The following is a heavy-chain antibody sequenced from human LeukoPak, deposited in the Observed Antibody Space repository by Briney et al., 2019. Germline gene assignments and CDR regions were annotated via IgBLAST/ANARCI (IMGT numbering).Heavy chain of an antibody. CDR3: AKEQGYSYGYDY. V-gene: IGHV3-23*01. J-gene: IGHJ4*02. D-gene: IGHD5-18*01. Sequence: PGGSLRLSCAASGFTFSSYAMSWVRQAPGKGLEWVSAISGGGGSTYYADSVKGRFTISRDNSKTTLYLQMNSLRAEDTAVYYCAKEQGYSYGYDYWGQGTLVTVSS. CDR1: GFTFSSYA. CDR2: ISGGGGST.